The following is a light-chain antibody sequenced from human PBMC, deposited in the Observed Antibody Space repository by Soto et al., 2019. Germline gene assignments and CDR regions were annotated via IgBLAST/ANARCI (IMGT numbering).Light chain of an antibody. J-gene: IGKJ1*01. V-gene: IGKV3-20*01. CDR2: GAS. CDR3: VQFYDPPSTWT. Sequence: EIVLTQSPGTLSLSPGERATLSCRASQSVNSRYLAWYQHKPGQAPRLLIYGASSRATGIPDRFSGSASGADFTLIIARLEPEDSAVYYCVQFYDPPSTWTFGQGTKVDI. CDR1: QSVNSRY.